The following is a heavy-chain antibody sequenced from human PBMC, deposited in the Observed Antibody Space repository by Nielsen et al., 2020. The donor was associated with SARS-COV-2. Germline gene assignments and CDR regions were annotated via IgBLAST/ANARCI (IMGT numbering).Heavy chain of an antibody. J-gene: IGHJ4*02. CDR2: MNPNSGNT. D-gene: IGHD2/OR15-2a*01. V-gene: IGHV1-8*01. Sequence: ASVKVSCKASGYTFTSYDINWVRQDTGQGLEWMGWMNPNSGNTGYAQKFQGRVTMTRNTSISTAYMELSSLRSEDTAVYYCARGLTYGSMPDYWGQGTLVTVSS. CDR3: ARGLTYGSMPDY. CDR1: GYTFTSYD.